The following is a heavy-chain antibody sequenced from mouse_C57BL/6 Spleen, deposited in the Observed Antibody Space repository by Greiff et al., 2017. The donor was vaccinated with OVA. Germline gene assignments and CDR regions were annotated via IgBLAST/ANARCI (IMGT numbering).Heavy chain of an antibody. D-gene: IGHD1-1*01. V-gene: IGHV1-53*01. CDR1: GYTFTSYW. CDR3: ARGWVVARPVDV. Sequence: QVQLQQSGTELVKPGASVKLSCKASGYTFTSYWMHWVKQRPGQGLEWIGNINPSNGGTNYNEKFKSKATLTVDKSSSTAYMQLSSLTSEDSAVYSCARGWVVARPVDVCGTVTTVTVSS. J-gene: IGHJ1*03. CDR2: INPSNGGT.